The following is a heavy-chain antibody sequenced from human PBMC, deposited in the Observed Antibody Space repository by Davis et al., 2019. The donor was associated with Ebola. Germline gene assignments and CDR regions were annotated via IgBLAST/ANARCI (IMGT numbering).Heavy chain of an antibody. CDR3: ASYSSGFYYYGMDV. J-gene: IGHJ6*02. CDR2: ISSSGSSI. D-gene: IGHD3-22*01. Sequence: GESLKISCAASGFAFSSYEMNWVRQAPGKGLEWVSYISSSGSSIHYADSVRGRLTISRDNAKNSLYLQMNSLRAEDTAVYYCASYSSGFYYYGMDVWGQGTTVTVSS. CDR1: GFAFSSYE. V-gene: IGHV3-48*03.